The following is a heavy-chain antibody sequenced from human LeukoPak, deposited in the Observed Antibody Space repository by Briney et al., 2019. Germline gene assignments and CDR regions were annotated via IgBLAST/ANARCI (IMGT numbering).Heavy chain of an antibody. Sequence: SETLSLTCTVSGGSVSSNIYYWNWIRQPPGKGLEWIGSIYYSGSTNYNPSLKSRVTISVDTSKNQFSLKLTSLTAADTAVYYCAREDSSGYLGYWGQGTLVTVSS. CDR2: IYYSGST. CDR3: AREDSSGYLGY. D-gene: IGHD3-22*01. V-gene: IGHV4-61*01. CDR1: GGSVSSNIYY. J-gene: IGHJ4*02.